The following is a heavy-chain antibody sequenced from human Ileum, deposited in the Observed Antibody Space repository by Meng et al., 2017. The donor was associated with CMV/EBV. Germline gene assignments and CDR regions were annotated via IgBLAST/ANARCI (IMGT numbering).Heavy chain of an antibody. J-gene: IGHJ4*02. Sequence: QIPSKATCPTLVKPTQTLTLTCPFSGFSFSTRGVGVDWIRQPPGKALEWLALIYWDEDKGYSPSLKRRLTITKDTSKNQVVLTMTNVDPVDTATYFCARSLYYSSYYFDYWGQGTLVTVSS. CDR3: ARSLYYSSYYFDY. D-gene: IGHD3-16*01. V-gene: IGHV2-5*02. CDR1: GFSFSTRGVG. CDR2: IYWDEDK.